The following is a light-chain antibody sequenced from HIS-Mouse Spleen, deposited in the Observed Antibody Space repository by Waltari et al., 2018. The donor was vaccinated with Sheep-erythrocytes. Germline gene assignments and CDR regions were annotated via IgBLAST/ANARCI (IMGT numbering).Light chain of an antibody. CDR2: QDS. CDR1: KLGDKY. V-gene: IGLV3-1*01. J-gene: IGLJ2*01. CDR3: QAWDSSTAV. Sequence: SYELTQPPSVSVSPGQTASITCSGDKLGDKYACWYQQKPGQSPVLVIYQDSKRPSGLPERFSGYNSENTATLTISGTQAMDEADYYCQAWDSSTAVFGGGTKLTVL.